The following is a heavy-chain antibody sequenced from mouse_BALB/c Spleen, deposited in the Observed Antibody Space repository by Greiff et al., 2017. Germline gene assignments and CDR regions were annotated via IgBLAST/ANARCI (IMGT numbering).Heavy chain of an antibody. CDR2: IWGDGST. V-gene: IGHV2-6-7*01. J-gene: IGHJ3*01. CDR1: GFSLTGYG. Sequence: QVQLQQSGPGLVAPSQSLSITCTVSGFSLTGYGVNWVRQPPGKGLEWLGMIWGDGSTDYNSALKSRLSISKDNSKSQVFLKMNSLQTDDTARYYCASAYYGNYAWFAYWGQGTLVTVSA. D-gene: IGHD2-10*01. CDR3: ASAYYGNYAWFAY.